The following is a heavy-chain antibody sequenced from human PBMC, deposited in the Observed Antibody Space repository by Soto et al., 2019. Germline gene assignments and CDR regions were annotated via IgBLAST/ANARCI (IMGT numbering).Heavy chain of an antibody. CDR1: GFTFSSHG. V-gene: IGHV3-33*01. Sequence: SLRLSCAASGFTFSSHGMHWVRQAPDKGLEWVAVIWYDGSNKYYADSVKGRFTISRDNSKNTVYLQMNSLRPEDTAVYYCARDRQHLRARDYWGQGTLLAVS. CDR3: ARDRQHLRARDY. D-gene: IGHD6-6*01. J-gene: IGHJ4*02. CDR2: IWYDGSNK.